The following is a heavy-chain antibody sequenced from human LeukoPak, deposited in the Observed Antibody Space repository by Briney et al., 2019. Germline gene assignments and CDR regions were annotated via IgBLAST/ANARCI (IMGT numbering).Heavy chain of an antibody. J-gene: IGHJ4*02. CDR3: ARGTRDGYNYDY. CDR1: GGSISTFH. V-gene: IGHV4-59*01. Sequence: SETLSLTCTVSGGSISTFHWSWIRQPLGKGLQWIGNIYNNGGTKYNPSLESRVTILVDTSKKQVSLKLTSVTAADTAVYYCARGTRDGYNYDYWGQGTLVTVSS. D-gene: IGHD5-24*01. CDR2: IYNNGGT.